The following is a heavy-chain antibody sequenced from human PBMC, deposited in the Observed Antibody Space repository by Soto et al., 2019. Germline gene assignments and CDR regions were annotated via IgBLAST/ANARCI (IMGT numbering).Heavy chain of an antibody. J-gene: IGHJ4*02. V-gene: IGHV3-48*01. CDR3: ARDCSSTSCYDSVFDY. D-gene: IGHD2-2*01. Sequence: GGSLRLSCAASGFTFSSYSMNWVRQAPGKGLEWVSYISSSSTIYYADSVKGRFTISRDNAKNSLYLQMNSLRAEDTAVYYCARDCSSTSCYDSVFDYWGQGTLVTVSS. CDR1: GFTFSSYS. CDR2: ISSSSTI.